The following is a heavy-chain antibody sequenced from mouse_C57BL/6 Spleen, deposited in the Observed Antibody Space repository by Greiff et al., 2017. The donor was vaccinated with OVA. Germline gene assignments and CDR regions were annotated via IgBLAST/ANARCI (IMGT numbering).Heavy chain of an antibody. D-gene: IGHD2-5*01. Sequence: EVKLMESGGGLVKPGGSLKLSCAASGFTFSDYGMHWVRPAPEKGLEWVAYISSGSITIYYADTVKGRFTISRDNATNTLFLPVTSLRSDDTAMYYGASPYFDYSNYWYFDVWGTGTTVTVSS. V-gene: IGHV5-17*01. CDR1: GFTFSDYG. CDR2: ISSGSITI. J-gene: IGHJ1*03. CDR3: ASPYFDYSNYWYFDV.